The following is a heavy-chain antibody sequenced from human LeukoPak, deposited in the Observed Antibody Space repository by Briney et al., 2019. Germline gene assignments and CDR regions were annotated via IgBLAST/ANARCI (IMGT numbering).Heavy chain of an antibody. V-gene: IGHV3-7*01. Sequence: PGGSLRLSCAASGFTFSSYWMSWVRQAPGKGLEWVANIKQDGSEKSYVDSVKGRFTISRDNPKNTLYLQMNSLRAEDTAVYYCARVGSGSYFLDGFDIWGQGTMVTVSS. CDR2: IKQDGSEK. CDR3: ARVGSGSYFLDGFDI. CDR1: GFTFSSYW. J-gene: IGHJ3*02. D-gene: IGHD1-26*01.